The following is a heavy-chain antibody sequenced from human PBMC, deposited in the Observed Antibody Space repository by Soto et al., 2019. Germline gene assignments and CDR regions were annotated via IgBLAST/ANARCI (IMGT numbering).Heavy chain of an antibody. CDR1: GFTFSSYG. CDR2: ISYDGSNK. J-gene: IGHJ6*02. Sequence: GGSLRLSCADSGFTFSSYGMHWVRQAPRKGLEWVAVISYDGSNKYYADSVKGRFTISRDNSKNTLYLQMNSLRAEDTAVYYCAKGMVARLTFYYYYGMDVWGQGTTVTVSS. V-gene: IGHV3-30*18. CDR3: AKGMVARLTFYYYYGMDV. D-gene: IGHD5-12*01.